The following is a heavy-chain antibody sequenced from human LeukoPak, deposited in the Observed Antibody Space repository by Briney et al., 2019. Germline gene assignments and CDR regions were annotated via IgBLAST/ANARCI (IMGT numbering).Heavy chain of an antibody. Sequence: PGGSLRLSCAASGFTSSSYAMIWVRQAPGQGLAWVSAISGSGGSTYYAASVKSRFTISRDNSKNTLYLQMNSLRAEDPAVYYCAKDAPVNIVVVPAANSWGQGTLVTVSS. CDR2: ISGSGGST. CDR1: GFTSSSYA. J-gene: IGHJ4*02. CDR3: AKDAPVNIVVVPAANS. V-gene: IGHV3-23*01. D-gene: IGHD2-2*01.